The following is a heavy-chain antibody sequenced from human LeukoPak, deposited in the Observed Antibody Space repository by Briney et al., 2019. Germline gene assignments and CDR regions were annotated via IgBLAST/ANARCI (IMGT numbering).Heavy chain of an antibody. CDR1: GGSISSYY. CDR2: IYYSGST. D-gene: IGHD3-22*01. J-gene: IGHJ4*02. CDR3: ARHQESWLSNRYFDY. Sequence: SETLSLTCTVSGGSISSYYWSWIRQPPGKGLEWIGYIYYSGSTNYNPSFKSRVTISVDTSKNQFSLKLSSVTAADTAVYYCARHQESWLSNRYFDYWGQGTLVTVSS. V-gene: IGHV4-59*08.